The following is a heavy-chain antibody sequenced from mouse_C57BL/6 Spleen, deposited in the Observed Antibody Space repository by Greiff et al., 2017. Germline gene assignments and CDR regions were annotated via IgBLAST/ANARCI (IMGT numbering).Heavy chain of an antibody. CDR1: GYTFTSYW. Sequence: QVQLQQPGAELVKPGASVKMSCKASGYTFTSYWITWVKQRPGQGLEWIGDVYPGSGSTNYNEKFKSKATLTVDTYSSTAYMQLSSLTSDDSAVYYCGRRGIYYDYDVFADWGQGTLVTVSA. CDR2: VYPGSGST. V-gene: IGHV1-55*01. J-gene: IGHJ3*01. D-gene: IGHD2-4*01. CDR3: GRRGIYYDYDVFAD.